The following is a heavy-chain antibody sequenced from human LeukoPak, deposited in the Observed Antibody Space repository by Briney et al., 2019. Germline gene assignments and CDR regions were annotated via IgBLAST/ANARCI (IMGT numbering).Heavy chain of an antibody. Sequence: SETLSLTCTVSGGSISSFYWSWIRQPPGKGLEWIGYLSYSGSTNYNPSLKTRVTISVDTSKNQFSLKLSSVTAADTAVYYCARLGSGNYWYFDLWGRGTLVTVSS. CDR1: GGSISSFY. J-gene: IGHJ2*01. V-gene: IGHV4-59*08. CDR2: LSYSGST. CDR3: ARLGSGNYWYFDL. D-gene: IGHD1-26*01.